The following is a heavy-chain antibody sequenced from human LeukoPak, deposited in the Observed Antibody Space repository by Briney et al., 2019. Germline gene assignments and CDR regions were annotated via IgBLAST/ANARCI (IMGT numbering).Heavy chain of an antibody. CDR3: ARLRWQLVGPYFDY. J-gene: IGHJ4*02. D-gene: IGHD1-26*01. V-gene: IGHV4-59*01. Sequence: SETLSLTCSFSGVSISTYYWSWLRQSPGKGLEWIGHIYSSGNTDYNSSLKSRVTISVDTSKSQFSLRLSSVTATDTAVYYCARLRWQLVGPYFDYWGQGILVTVSS. CDR1: GVSISTYY. CDR2: IYSSGNT.